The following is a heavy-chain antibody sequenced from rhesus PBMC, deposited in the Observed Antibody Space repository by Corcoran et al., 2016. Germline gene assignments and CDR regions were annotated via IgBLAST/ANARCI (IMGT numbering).Heavy chain of an antibody. CDR3: TRQGYSGYSWDRFDV. Sequence: QAPGKGPAWVGFIRNKANGGTAEYAASVKGRFTISRDDSKSIASLQMNSLKTEDTAVYYCTRQGYSGYSWDRFDVWGPGVLVTVSS. D-gene: IGHD5-42*01. CDR2: IRNKANGGTA. J-gene: IGHJ5-1*01. V-gene: IGHV3-116*01.